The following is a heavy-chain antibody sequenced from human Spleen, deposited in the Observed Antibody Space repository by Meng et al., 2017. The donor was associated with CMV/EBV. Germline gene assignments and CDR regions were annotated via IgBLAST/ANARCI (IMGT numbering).Heavy chain of an antibody. CDR2: ISSGGDST. CDR3: AKRSSGYRADY. V-gene: IGHV3-23*01. J-gene: IGHJ4*02. CDR1: GFIFRSYA. Sequence: GGSLRLSCAASGFIFRSYAMTWVRQAPGKGLEWVSGISSGGDSTYYADSVKGRFTISRDNSMNTLYLQINSLRAEDTAVYYCAKRSSGYRADYWGQGTLVTSPQ. D-gene: IGHD3-22*01.